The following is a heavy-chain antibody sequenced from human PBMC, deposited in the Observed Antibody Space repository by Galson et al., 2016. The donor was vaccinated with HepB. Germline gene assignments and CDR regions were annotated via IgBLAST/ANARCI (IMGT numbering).Heavy chain of an antibody. V-gene: IGHV1-3*01. Sequence: SCKASGYTFTSYAMHWVRQAPGQRLEWMGXXNAXXXNTXXSQKFQGRXXDTRKPXARPAYMELSSLRSEDTAVYYCARWCSSTSCHGGMDVWGQGTTVTVS. CDR1: GYTFTSYA. CDR3: ARWCSSTSCHGGMDV. CDR2: XNAXXXNT. D-gene: IGHD2-2*01. J-gene: IGHJ6*02.